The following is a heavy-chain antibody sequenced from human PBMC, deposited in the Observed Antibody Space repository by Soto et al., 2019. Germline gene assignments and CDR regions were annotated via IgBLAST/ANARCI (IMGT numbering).Heavy chain of an antibody. CDR3: AKVFVLTVFDY. CDR1: GFTFSSYA. CDR2: ISGSGAST. J-gene: IGHJ4*02. Sequence: GGSLRLSCAASGFTFSSYAMSWVRQAPGKGLEWVSSISGSGASTYYADSVEGRFTISRDNSKNTLYLQMNSLRAEDTAVYYCAKVFVLTVFDYWGQGSLVIVSS. D-gene: IGHD2-15*01. V-gene: IGHV3-23*01.